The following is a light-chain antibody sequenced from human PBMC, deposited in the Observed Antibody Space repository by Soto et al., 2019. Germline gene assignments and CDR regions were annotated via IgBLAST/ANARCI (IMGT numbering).Light chain of an antibody. CDR1: SSDVGGYNF. CDR3: SSYAGSIYV. Sequence: SALTQPPSASGSPGQSVTISCTGTSSDVGGYNFVSWYQQHPGKAPKLMIYEVSKRPSGVPDRFSGSKSGNTASLTVSGLQGEDEADYYCSSYAGSIYVFGNGTKVTVL. V-gene: IGLV2-8*01. J-gene: IGLJ1*01. CDR2: EVS.